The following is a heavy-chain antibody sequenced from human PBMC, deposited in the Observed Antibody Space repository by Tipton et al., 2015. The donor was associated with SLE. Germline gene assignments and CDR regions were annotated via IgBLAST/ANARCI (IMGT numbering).Heavy chain of an antibody. CDR1: GGSINSGSYY. V-gene: IGHV4-61*02. Sequence: TLSLTCTVSGGSINSGSYYWSWIRQPAGKGLEWIGRIYASGRTNNNPSLKSRVTISIDTSRNHFSLKGTSVTAADTAVYYCARSRYDFWSGFDYWGQGTPVTVSS. J-gene: IGHJ4*02. CDR2: IYASGRT. CDR3: ARSRYDFWSGFDY. D-gene: IGHD3-3*01.